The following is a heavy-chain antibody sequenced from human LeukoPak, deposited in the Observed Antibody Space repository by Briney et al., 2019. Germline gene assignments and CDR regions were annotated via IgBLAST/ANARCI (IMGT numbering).Heavy chain of an antibody. D-gene: IGHD3-22*01. V-gene: IGHV4-38-2*02. CDR3: AREDYDSSGYYRPY. Sequence: SETLSLTCGVSGCSISSGYYWGWIRQPPGKGLEWIGSVYHSGSTYYNPSLKSRVTISVDTSKNQFSLKLNSVTAADTAVYYCAREDYDSSGYYRPYWGQGTLVTVAS. CDR2: VYHSGST. CDR1: GCSISSGYY. J-gene: IGHJ4*02.